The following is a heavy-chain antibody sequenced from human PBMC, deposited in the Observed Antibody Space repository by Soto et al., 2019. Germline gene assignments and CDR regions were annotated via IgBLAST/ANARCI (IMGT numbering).Heavy chain of an antibody. CDR2: VHWNDDK. D-gene: IGHD3-3*01. CDR1: GFSLSTTGEG. CDR3: AQRQLGDTSHDYNGLDV. Sequence: QITLKDACPTLVKPTQTLTLTCTFSGFSLSTTGEGVFCIRQPPGKAPEWLALVHWNDDKRYSPSLRPRLTIRKETSRHQVVLSLTNLDPVDKGTYYCAQRQLGDTSHDYNGLDVWGQGTTVIVSS. V-gene: IGHV2-5*01. J-gene: IGHJ6*02.